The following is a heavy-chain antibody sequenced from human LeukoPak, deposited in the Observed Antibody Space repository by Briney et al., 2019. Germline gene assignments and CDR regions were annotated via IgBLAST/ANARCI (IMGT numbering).Heavy chain of an antibody. V-gene: IGHV1-8*01. J-gene: IGHJ4*02. CDR1: GYTFTSYD. CDR3: ARGGPRGDSCDY. CDR2: MDPNSSNT. Sequence: GASVKVSCKASGYTFTSYDINWVRQATGQGLEWMGWMDPNSSNTGYAQKFQGRVTMTRNTSISTAYMELSSLRSGDTAVYYCARGGPRGDSCDYWGQGTLVTVSS. D-gene: IGHD2-15*01.